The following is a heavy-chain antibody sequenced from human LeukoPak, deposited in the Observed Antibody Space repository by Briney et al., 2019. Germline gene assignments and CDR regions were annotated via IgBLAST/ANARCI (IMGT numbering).Heavy chain of an antibody. Sequence: ASVKVSCKASGYTFTGYYMHWVRQAPGQGLEWMGWINPNSGGTNYAQKFQGRVTMTRDTSISTAYMELSRLRSDDTAVYYCARGLLWFGEYSSYWGQGTLVTVSS. CDR1: GYTFTGYY. V-gene: IGHV1-2*02. J-gene: IGHJ4*02. CDR3: ARGLLWFGEYSSY. D-gene: IGHD3-10*01. CDR2: INPNSGGT.